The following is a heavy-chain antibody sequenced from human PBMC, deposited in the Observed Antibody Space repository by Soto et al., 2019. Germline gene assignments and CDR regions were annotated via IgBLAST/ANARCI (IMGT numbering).Heavy chain of an antibody. V-gene: IGHV5-10-1*01. CDR2: IDPSDSYT. Sequence: GESLKISCKGSGYSFTSYWISWVRQMPGKGLEWMGRIDPSDSYTNYSPSFQGHVTISADKSISTAYLQWSSPKASDTAMYYCAIHYGSYYYDSSGYLGYWGQGTRVTVSA. CDR3: AIHYGSYYYDSSGYLGY. J-gene: IGHJ4*02. D-gene: IGHD3-22*01. CDR1: GYSFTSYW.